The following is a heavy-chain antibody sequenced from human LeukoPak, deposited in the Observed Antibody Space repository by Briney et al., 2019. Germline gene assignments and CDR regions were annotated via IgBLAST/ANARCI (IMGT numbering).Heavy chain of an antibody. CDR1: GYTFTSYD. CDR2: MNPNSGNT. D-gene: IGHD3-3*01. CDR3: ARASDYDFWSGYYSGTNWFDP. Sequence: GASVKLSCKASGYTFTSYDINWVRQATGQGLEWMGWMNPNSGNTGYAQKFQGRVTMTRNTSISTAYMELSSLRSEDTAVYYCARASDYDFWSGYYSGTNWFDPWGQGTLVTVSS. V-gene: IGHV1-8*01. J-gene: IGHJ5*02.